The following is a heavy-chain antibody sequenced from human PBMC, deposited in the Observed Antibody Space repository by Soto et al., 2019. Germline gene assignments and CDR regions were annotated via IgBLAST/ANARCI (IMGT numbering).Heavy chain of an antibody. D-gene: IGHD3-10*01. V-gene: IGHV1-18*01. J-gene: IGHJ4*02. CDR3: ASSPSNYYGSGSFEN. CDR1: GYTFTSYG. CDR2: ISAYNGNT. Sequence: QVQLVQSGAEVKKPGASVKVSCKASGYTFTSYGISWVRQAPGQGLEWVGWISAYNGNTNYAQKLQGRVTMTTDTSTSTAYMELRSLRSDDTAVYYCASSPSNYYGSGSFENWGQGTLVTVSS.